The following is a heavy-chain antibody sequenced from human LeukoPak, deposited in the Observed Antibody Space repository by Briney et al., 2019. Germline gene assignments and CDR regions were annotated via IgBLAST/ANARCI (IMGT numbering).Heavy chain of an antibody. Sequence: SQTLSLTCAISGDSVSRNSATWNWIRQSPSRGLEWLGRTYYRSKWYNDYAVSVKSRITINPDTSKNQFSLQLNSVTPEDTAVYYCARGVIVFEGGYDFDYWGQGTLVTVSS. CDR3: ARGVIVFEGGYDFDY. D-gene: IGHD3-16*02. CDR2: TYYRSKWYN. CDR1: GDSVSRNSAT. J-gene: IGHJ4*02. V-gene: IGHV6-1*01.